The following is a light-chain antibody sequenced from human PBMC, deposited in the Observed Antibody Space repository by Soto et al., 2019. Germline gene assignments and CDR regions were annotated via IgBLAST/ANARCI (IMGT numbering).Light chain of an antibody. J-gene: IGKJ5*01. CDR1: QSVSSSY. CDR3: QQYGRSLIT. CDR2: GAS. Sequence: EIGLTQSPGTLSLSPGERATLSCRASQSVSSSYLAWYQQKPGQAPRLLIYGASSRATGIPGRFSGSGAGTDFTLTISRLEPEDFAVYYCQQYGRSLITFGQGTRLEMK. V-gene: IGKV3-20*01.